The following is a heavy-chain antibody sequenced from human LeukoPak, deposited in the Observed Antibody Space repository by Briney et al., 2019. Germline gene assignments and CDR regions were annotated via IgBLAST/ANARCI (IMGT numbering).Heavy chain of an antibody. CDR1: GFTFSNYW. D-gene: IGHD2-2*02. Sequence: GGSLRLSCAASGFTFSNYWMSWVRQAPGKGLEWVANIKQDGSDKYYVDSVKGRFTISRDNAKNSLYLQMNSLRSEDTAGYYCATYLYGWGQGTLVTVSS. CDR3: ATYLYG. J-gene: IGHJ4*02. CDR2: IKQDGSDK. V-gene: IGHV3-7*01.